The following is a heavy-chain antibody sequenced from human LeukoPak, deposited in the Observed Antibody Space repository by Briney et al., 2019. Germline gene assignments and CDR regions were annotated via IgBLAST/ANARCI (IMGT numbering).Heavy chain of an antibody. CDR3: ASSMVVAASVY. CDR2: ISSSSSTI. J-gene: IGHJ4*02. CDR1: GFTFSSYS. Sequence: PGGSLRLSCAASGFTFSSYSMNWVRQAPGKGLEWVSYISSSSSTIYYADSVKGRFTISRDNAKNSLYLQMNSLRAEDTAVYYCASSMVVAASVYWGQGTLVTVSS. V-gene: IGHV3-48*04. D-gene: IGHD2-15*01.